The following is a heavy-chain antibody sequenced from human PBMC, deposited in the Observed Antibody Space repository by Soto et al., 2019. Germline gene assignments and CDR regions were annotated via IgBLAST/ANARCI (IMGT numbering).Heavy chain of an antibody. CDR2: VSPDGTST. CDR3: ARGGHHDSIAYFPREFPH. CDR1: GFTFRNYW. J-gene: IGHJ1*01. V-gene: IGHV3-74*01. Sequence: EVQLVESGGGLVQPGGSLRLSCVASGFTFRNYWMHWVRQAPGMGLVWVSRVSPDGTSTTSAGSVKGRFTISRDNAKDTVYLQMNSLRAEDTAVYYCARGGHHDSIAYFPREFPHWGQGSLVTVSS. D-gene: IGHD3-22*01.